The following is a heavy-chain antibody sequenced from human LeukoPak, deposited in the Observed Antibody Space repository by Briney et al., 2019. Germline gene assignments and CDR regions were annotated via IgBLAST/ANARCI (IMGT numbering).Heavy chain of an antibody. Sequence: PGGSLRLSCAASGFTFSSYALSWVRQAPGKGLGWVSAISGSGGSTYYADSVKGRFTISRDNSKNTLYLQMNSLRAEDTAVYYCARDTIWNYVSYWGQGTLVTVSS. CDR3: ARDTIWNYVSY. CDR1: GFTFSSYA. V-gene: IGHV3-23*01. CDR2: ISGSGGST. J-gene: IGHJ4*02. D-gene: IGHD3-3*01.